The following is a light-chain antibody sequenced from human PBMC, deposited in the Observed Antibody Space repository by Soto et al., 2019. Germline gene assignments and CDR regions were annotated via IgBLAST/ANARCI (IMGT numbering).Light chain of an antibody. CDR1: SSNIGAGYD. CDR3: QSYDSSLSASDVV. V-gene: IGLV1-40*01. Sequence: QSVLTQPPSVSGAPGQRVPISCTGSSSNIGAGYDVHWYQQLPGTAPKLIIYGNTNRPSGVPDRVSGSKSGTSASLAITGLQAEDEADYYCQSYDSSLSASDVVFGGGTKVTVL. CDR2: GNT. J-gene: IGLJ2*01.